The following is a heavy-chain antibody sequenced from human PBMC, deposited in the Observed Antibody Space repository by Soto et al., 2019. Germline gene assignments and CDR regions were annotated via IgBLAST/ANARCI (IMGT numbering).Heavy chain of an antibody. CDR3: ARDDGRSSSYAFDI. Sequence: GGSLRLSCAASGFTFSSYEMNWVRQAPGKGLEWVSYISSSGSTIYYADTVKGRFTISRDNAKNSLYLQMNSLRAEDSAVYYCARDDGRSSSYAFDIWGQGTMVTVSS. J-gene: IGHJ3*02. V-gene: IGHV3-48*03. CDR2: ISSSGSTI. D-gene: IGHD6-13*01. CDR1: GFTFSSYE.